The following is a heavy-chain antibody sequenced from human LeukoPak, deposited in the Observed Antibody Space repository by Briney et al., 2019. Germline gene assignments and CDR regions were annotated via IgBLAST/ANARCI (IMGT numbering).Heavy chain of an antibody. Sequence: GGSLRLSCVVSGFSFSDYYMNWIRQTPGKGLEWLSYISGSSSHTLYADSVKGRFTISRDNAKNSLYLQMNSLRAEDTAVYYCARFELDSGGYATNFDSWGQGTLATVSP. V-gene: IGHV3-11*06. CDR1: GFSFSDYY. J-gene: IGHJ4*02. D-gene: IGHD3-22*01. CDR3: ARFELDSGGYATNFDS. CDR2: ISGSSSHT.